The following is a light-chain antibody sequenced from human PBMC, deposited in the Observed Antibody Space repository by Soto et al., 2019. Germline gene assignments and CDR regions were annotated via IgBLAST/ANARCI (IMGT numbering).Light chain of an antibody. J-gene: IGKJ5*01. CDR1: RSIITY. CDR3: LQHSTYPIT. V-gene: IGKV1-39*01. Sequence: IQMTQSPSSLSASVGDRVTITCRASRSIITYLIWYQQKPGKAPKLLIYATSSLQSGVPSRFSGSGSGTDFTLTISSLQPEDFATYYCLQHSTYPITFGQGTRLEIK. CDR2: ATS.